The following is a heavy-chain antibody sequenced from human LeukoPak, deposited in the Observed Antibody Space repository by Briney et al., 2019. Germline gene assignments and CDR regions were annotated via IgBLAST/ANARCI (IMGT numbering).Heavy chain of an antibody. CDR1: GGSFSGYY. Sequence: SETLSLTCAVYGGSFSGYYWSWIRQPPGKGLEWIGEINHSRSTNYNPSLKSRVTISVDTSKNQFSLKLSSVTAADTAVYYCARGGMVRGVTNFDYWGQGTLVTVSS. CDR3: ARGGMVRGVTNFDY. V-gene: IGHV4-34*01. CDR2: INHSRST. D-gene: IGHD3-10*01. J-gene: IGHJ4*02.